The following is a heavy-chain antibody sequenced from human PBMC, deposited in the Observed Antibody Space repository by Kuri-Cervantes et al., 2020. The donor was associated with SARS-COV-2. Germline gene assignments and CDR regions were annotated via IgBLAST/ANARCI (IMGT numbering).Heavy chain of an antibody. Sequence: GGSLRLSCAASGFTFSNAWMSWVRQAPGKGLEWVSAISGSGGSTYYADSVKGRFTISRDNSHNTMYLQMNSLRTEDTAVYFCAREGYYDSSGNYAATGMDVWGKGTTVTVSS. CDR3: AREGYYDSSGNYAATGMDV. CDR1: GFTFSNAW. CDR2: ISGSGGST. J-gene: IGHJ6*03. V-gene: IGHV3-23*01. D-gene: IGHD3-22*01.